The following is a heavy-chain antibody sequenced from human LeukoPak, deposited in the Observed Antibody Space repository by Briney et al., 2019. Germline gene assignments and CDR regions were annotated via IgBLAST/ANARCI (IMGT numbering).Heavy chain of an antibody. J-gene: IGHJ3*02. V-gene: IGHV3-21*01. CDR2: ISSSSSYI. Sequence: PGGSLRLSCAASGFTFHDYDMSWVRQSPGKGLEWVSSISSSSSYIYYADSVKGRFTISRDNAKNSLYLQMNSLRAEDTAVYYCARVLVVVAATQAFDIWGQGTMVTVSS. D-gene: IGHD2-15*01. CDR1: GFTFHDYD. CDR3: ARVLVVVAATQAFDI.